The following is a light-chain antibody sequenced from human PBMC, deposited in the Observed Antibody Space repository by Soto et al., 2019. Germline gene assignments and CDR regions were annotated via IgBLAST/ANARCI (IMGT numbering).Light chain of an antibody. CDR3: QQVKTYPRT. J-gene: IGKJ4*01. CDR1: QGISRY. V-gene: IGKV1-9*01. Sequence: DIQLTQSPSFLSASVGDTVTITCRASQGISRYLAWYQQKPGKAPKLLIYTASTLQSGVPSRFSGSGSGTEFTLTIRGLQPDDFATYYCQQVKTYPRTFGGGTKVDIK. CDR2: TAS.